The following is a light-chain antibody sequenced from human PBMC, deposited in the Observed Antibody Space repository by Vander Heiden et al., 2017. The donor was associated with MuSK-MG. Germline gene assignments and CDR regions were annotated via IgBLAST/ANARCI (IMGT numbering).Light chain of an antibody. V-gene: IGLV2-11*01. J-gene: IGLJ3*02. Sequence: QSALTQPRAVSGSPGQSVTISCTGTSGDFDTYNYVSWYQQHPGNFPELLIFDVTKRPSGVPDRFSGSKSGNTASLTISGLQAEDEADYYCCSYAGSYTLVFGGGTKLTVL. CDR1: SGDFDTYNY. CDR3: CSYAGSYTLV. CDR2: DVT.